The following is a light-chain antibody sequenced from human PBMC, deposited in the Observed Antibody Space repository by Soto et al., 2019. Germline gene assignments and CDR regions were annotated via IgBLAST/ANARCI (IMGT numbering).Light chain of an antibody. CDR2: DAS. Sequence: EIVLTKSPATLSLSPGERATLSCRASQSVSSYLAWYPQKPGQAPRLLISDASNRATGIPARFSGSGSGTDFTLTVISLEPEDFAVYYCQQRRDWPLTFGGGTKVEI. CDR3: QQRRDWPLT. V-gene: IGKV3-11*01. CDR1: QSVSSY. J-gene: IGKJ4*01.